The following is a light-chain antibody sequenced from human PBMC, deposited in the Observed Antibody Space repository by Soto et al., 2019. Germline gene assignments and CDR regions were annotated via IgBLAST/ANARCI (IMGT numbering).Light chain of an antibody. J-gene: IGKJ2*01. Sequence: AIRMTQSPSSFSASTGDRVTITCRASQDISSYLAWYQQKPGKAPKLLIYAASTLQSGVPSRFSGSGFGTEFTLTISCLQSEDFATYYCQQYYSYPPYTFGQGTKLEIK. CDR3: QQYYSYPPYT. CDR2: AAS. CDR1: QDISSY. V-gene: IGKV1-8*01.